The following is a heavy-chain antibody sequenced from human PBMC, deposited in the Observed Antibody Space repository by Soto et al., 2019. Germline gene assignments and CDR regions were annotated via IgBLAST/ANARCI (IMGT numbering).Heavy chain of an antibody. J-gene: IGHJ4*02. CDR1: GGSFSGYY. CDR2: INHSGST. V-gene: IGHV4-34*01. Sequence: SETLSLTCAVYGGSFSGYYWSWIRQPPGKGLEWIGEINHSGSTNYNPSLKSRVTISVDTSKNQFSLKLSSVTAADTAVYYCARASSIMITFGGVIPQGPYSDYWGQGTLVTVSS. CDR3: ARASSIMITFGGVIPQGPYSDY. D-gene: IGHD3-16*02.